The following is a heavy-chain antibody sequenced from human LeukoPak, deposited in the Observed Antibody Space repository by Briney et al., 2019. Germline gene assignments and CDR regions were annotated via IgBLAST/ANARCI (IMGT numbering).Heavy chain of an antibody. Sequence: GGSLRLSCAASGFTFSSYWMNWARQAPGKGLEWVASINHNGNVNYYVDSVKGRFTISRDNAKNSLYLQMNSLRAEDTALYYCAKDTTMASWGQGTLVTVSS. CDR1: GFTFSSYW. V-gene: IGHV3-7*03. J-gene: IGHJ4*02. D-gene: IGHD5-18*01. CDR3: AKDTTMAS. CDR2: INHNGNVN.